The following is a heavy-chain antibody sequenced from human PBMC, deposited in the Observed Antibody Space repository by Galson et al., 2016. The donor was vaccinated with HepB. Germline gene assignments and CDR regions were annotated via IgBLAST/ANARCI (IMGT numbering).Heavy chain of an antibody. V-gene: IGHV1-69*06. CDR2: LIPTFGTA. J-gene: IGHJ4*02. CDR1: GGTFSSYA. CDR3: ARHRYYYDSSGYYYALGY. D-gene: IGHD3-22*01. Sequence: SVKVSCKASGGTFSSYAISWLRQAPGQGLEWMGGLIPTFGTANYAQRFQGRVTITADKSTSTAYMELSSLRSEDTAMYYCARHRYYYDSSGYYYALGYWGQGTLVTVSS.